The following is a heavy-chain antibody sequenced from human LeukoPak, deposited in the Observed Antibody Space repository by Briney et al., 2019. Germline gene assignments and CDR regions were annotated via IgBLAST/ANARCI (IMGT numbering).Heavy chain of an antibody. CDR2: ISDSGGAT. D-gene: IGHD3-22*01. V-gene: IGHV3-23*01. J-gene: IGHJ4*02. CDR3: AKRGVVIRVILVGFHKQAYYFDS. Sequence: GGSLRLSCAVSGITLSNYGMSWVRQAPGKGLEWVTGISDSGGATNYADSVKGRFTISRDNRKNTLYLQMNSLRAEDPAVYFCAKRGVVIRVILVGFHKQAYYFDSWGQGALVTVSS. CDR1: GITLSNYG.